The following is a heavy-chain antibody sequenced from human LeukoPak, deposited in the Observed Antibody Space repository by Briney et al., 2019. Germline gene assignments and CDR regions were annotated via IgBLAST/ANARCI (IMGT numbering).Heavy chain of an antibody. J-gene: IGHJ6*03. CDR3: AKKEGSSWYNYYYYYMDV. CDR2: IYSGGST. V-gene: IGHV3-53*01. D-gene: IGHD6-13*01. CDR1: GFTVSSNY. Sequence: PGGSLRLSCAASGFTVSSNYMSWVRQAPGKGLEWVSVIYSGGSTYYADSVKGRFTISRDNSKNTLYLQMNSLRAEDTAVYYCAKKEGSSWYNYYYYYMDVWGKGTTVTVSS.